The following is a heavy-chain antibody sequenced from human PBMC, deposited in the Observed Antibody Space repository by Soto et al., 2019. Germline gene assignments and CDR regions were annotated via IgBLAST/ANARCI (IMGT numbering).Heavy chain of an antibody. D-gene: IGHD7-27*01. CDR2: ISYDGTNK. CDR1: GFTFTSYG. Sequence: QVQLEESGGGVVQPGRSLRLSCTASGFTFTSYGMHWVRQAPGKGLEWVALISYDGTNKFYADSVKGRFTISRDNSKSTLYLQVDSLRPEDAAVYYCARDPKTSGGQHWAFNYFDSWGQGTLVTVSS. CDR3: ARDPKTSGGQHWAFNYFDS. V-gene: IGHV3-30*03. J-gene: IGHJ4*02.